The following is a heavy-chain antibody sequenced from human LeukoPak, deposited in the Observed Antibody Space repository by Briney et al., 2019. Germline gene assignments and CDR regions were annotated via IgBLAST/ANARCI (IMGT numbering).Heavy chain of an antibody. J-gene: IGHJ3*02. Sequence: GESLKISCKGSGYSFTSYWIGWVRQMPGKGLEWMGIIYPGDSDTRYSPSFQGQVTISADKSISTAYLQWSSLKASETAMYYCARLLSDYDFWSGPNPGAFDIWGQGTMVTVSS. V-gene: IGHV5-51*01. CDR2: IYPGDSDT. CDR1: GYSFTSYW. D-gene: IGHD3-3*01. CDR3: ARLLSDYDFWSGPNPGAFDI.